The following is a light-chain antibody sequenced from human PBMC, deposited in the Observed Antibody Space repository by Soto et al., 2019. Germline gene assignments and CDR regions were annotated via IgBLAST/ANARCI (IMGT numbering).Light chain of an antibody. J-gene: IGKJ3*01. V-gene: IGKV3-15*01. Sequence: ERVMTQSPATLSVSPGERATLSCRASQTVSSNLAWYQQKPGQAPRLLIHGASTRAAGIPARFSGSGSGTEFILTISSLQSEDFAVYYCQQYSDWPPFTVGPGTRVDIK. CDR3: QQYSDWPPFT. CDR2: GAS. CDR1: QTVSSN.